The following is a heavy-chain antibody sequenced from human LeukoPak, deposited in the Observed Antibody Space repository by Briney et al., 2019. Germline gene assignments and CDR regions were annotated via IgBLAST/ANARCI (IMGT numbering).Heavy chain of an antibody. J-gene: IGHJ4*02. CDR2: INPNSGGT. CDR1: GYTFTGYY. Sequence: ASVKVSCKASGYTFTGYYMHWVRQAPGLGLEWMGWINPNSGGTNYAQKFQGRVTMTRDTSISTAYMELSRLRSDDTAVYYCASSRLYSSSWYYFDYWGQGTLVTVSS. CDR3: ASSRLYSSSWYYFDY. D-gene: IGHD6-13*01. V-gene: IGHV1-2*02.